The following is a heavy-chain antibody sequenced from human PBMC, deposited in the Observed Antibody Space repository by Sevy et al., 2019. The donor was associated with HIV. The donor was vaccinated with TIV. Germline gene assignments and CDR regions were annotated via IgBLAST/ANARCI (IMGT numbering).Heavy chain of an antibody. J-gene: IGHJ4*02. CDR1: GGSIIHYY. D-gene: IGHD4-17*01. CDR3: ARTGYGGWSSVDY. CDR2: IYYSGST. Sequence: SEILSLTCTVSGGSIIHYYWSWIRQPPGKGLEWIGYIYYSGSTNYNPSLKSRVTISVDTSKNQYSLKLSSVTAADTIEYYCARTGYGGWSSVDYWGQGTLVTVSS. V-gene: IGHV4-59*01.